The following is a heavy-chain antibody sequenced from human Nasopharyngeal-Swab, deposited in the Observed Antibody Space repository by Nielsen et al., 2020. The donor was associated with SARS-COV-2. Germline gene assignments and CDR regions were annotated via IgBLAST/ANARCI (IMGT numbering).Heavy chain of an antibody. CDR2: MNHSGST. V-gene: IGHV4-34*01. CDR3: ARAGDIRYYYYGMDV. J-gene: IGHJ6*02. Sequence: WIRQPPGEGLEWIGEMNHSGSTNYNPSLKSRVTISVDTSKNQCSLKLSSVTAADTAVYYCARAGDIRYYYYGMDVWGQGTTVTVSS. D-gene: IGHD2-21*01.